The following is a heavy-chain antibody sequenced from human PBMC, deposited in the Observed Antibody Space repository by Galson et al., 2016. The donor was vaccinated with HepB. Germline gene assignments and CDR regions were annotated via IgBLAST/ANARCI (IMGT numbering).Heavy chain of an antibody. CDR3: ATLTGGTYYFAY. D-gene: IGHD2-15*01. J-gene: IGHJ4*02. Sequence: SETLSLTCAVSGGSITDNWWSWVRQPPGKGLEWIGYIFYSGGTSYNPSLESRVTISVDMSKNQFSLKLSSVTAADTAVYYCATLTGGTYYFAYWSQGTLVTVSS. CDR2: IFYSGGT. V-gene: IGHV4-59*08. CDR1: GGSITDNW.